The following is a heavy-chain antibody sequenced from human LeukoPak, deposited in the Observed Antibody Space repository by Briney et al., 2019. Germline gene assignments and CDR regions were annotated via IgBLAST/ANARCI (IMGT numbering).Heavy chain of an antibody. Sequence: TGGSLRLPCAASGFIVSSNYMSWVRQAPGKGLDWVSVIYSGGTTYYADSVKGRFTISRDNSKNTLYLQLNSLRAEDTAVYYCARDLPAVAGRGAFDIWGQGTLVTVSS. CDR1: GFIVSSNY. CDR3: ARDLPAVAGRGAFDI. CDR2: IYSGGTT. V-gene: IGHV3-66*01. D-gene: IGHD6-19*01. J-gene: IGHJ3*02.